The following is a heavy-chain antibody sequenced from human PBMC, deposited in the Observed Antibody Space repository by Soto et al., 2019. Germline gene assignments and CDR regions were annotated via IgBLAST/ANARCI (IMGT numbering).Heavy chain of an antibody. D-gene: IGHD6-6*01. CDR3: ARGEAARFYHYFGMDV. J-gene: IGHJ6*02. CDR1: GFMFSSHD. CDR2: IGSGGDT. V-gene: IGHV3-13*01. Sequence: HPGGSLRLSCAASGFMFSSHDMHWVRQTPGKGLEWVSIIGSGGDTYYAGSVKGRFTISRENSKNSLYLQMNSLRAEDTAAYYCARGEAARFYHYFGMDVWGQGTTVTVSS.